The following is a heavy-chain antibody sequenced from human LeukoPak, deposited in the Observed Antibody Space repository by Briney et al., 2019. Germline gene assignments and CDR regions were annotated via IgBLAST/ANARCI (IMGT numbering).Heavy chain of an antibody. J-gene: IGHJ4*02. CDR1: GYTFTSYY. Sequence: ASVKVSCKASGYTFTSYYMHWVRQAPGQGLEWMGIINPSGGSTSYPQKFQGRVTMTRNTSISTAYMELSSLRSEDTAVYYCARGSFGPEDYWGQGTLVTVSS. CDR3: ARGSFGPEDY. CDR2: INPSGGST. V-gene: IGHV1-46*01. D-gene: IGHD1-14*01.